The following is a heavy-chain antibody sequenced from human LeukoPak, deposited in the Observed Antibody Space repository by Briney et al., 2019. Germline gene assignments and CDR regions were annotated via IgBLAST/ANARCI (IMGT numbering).Heavy chain of an antibody. CDR3: ARAQRISMIVARLYQFEY. Sequence: ASVKVSCKASGYTFSSYYMHWVRQAPGQGLVWMGLINPSDASTSYAQKVQGRVTMTRDTSTSTVYMELSSLRSEDTAVYYCARAQRISMIVARLYQFEYWGQGSLITVSS. J-gene: IGHJ4*02. CDR1: GYTFSSYY. D-gene: IGHD3-22*01. V-gene: IGHV1-46*01. CDR2: INPSDAST.